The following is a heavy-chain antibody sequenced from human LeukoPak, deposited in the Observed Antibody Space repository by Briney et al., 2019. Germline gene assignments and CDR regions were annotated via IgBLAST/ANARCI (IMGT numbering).Heavy chain of an antibody. Sequence: PGGSLRLSCAASGFTFSSYGMNWVRQAPGKGLEWVSSISSSSSYIYYADSVKGRFTISRDNAKNSLYLQMNSLRAEDTAVYYCARDPGGGYSYGIWGQGTLVTVSS. CDR2: ISSSSSYI. D-gene: IGHD5-18*01. V-gene: IGHV3-21*01. CDR1: GFTFSSYG. J-gene: IGHJ4*02. CDR3: ARDPGGGYSYGI.